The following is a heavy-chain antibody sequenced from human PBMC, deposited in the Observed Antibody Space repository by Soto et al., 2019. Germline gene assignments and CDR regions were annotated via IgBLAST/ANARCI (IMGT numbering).Heavy chain of an antibody. CDR1: GFTFSSYG. CDR2: ISYDGSNK. Sequence: QVQLVESGGGVVQPGRSLRLSCAASGFTFSSYGMHWVRQAPGKGLEWVVVISYDGSNKDYADSVKGRFIISRDNSKNTLYLQMNSLRAEDTAVYYCAKGDDIYYYGMDVWGQGTTVTVSS. CDR3: AKGDDIYYYGMDV. V-gene: IGHV3-30*18. J-gene: IGHJ6*02. D-gene: IGHD3-9*01.